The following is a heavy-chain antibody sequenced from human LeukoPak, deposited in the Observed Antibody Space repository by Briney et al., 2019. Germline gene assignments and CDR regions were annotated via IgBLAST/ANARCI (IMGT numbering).Heavy chain of an antibody. V-gene: IGHV7-4-1*02. CDR3: ARDSNWNYADY. D-gene: IGHD1-20*01. J-gene: IGHJ4*02. CDR1: GYTFTKYA. Sequence: GASVKLSCKASGYTFTKYALTWVRQAPGQGLEWMGWVNTNTANPTYAQDFTGRFVFSLDTSVGTAYLQISSLKAEDTAVYYCARDSNWNYADYWGQGTLVTVSS. CDR2: VNTNTANP.